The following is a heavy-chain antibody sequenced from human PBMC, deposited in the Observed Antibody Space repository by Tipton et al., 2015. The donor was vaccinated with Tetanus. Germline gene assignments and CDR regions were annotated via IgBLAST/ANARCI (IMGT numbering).Heavy chain of an antibody. D-gene: IGHD2-8*02. V-gene: IGHV4-39*02. CDR1: GGSLSTSNYY. Sequence: LRLSCTVSGGSLSTSNYYGAWIRQPPGQGLEWIGSIVYSGRTYFNPSLKSRVTLSFDTSKNHFSLKLSSVTAADTAVYYCAGVTAQRTELYFEHWGQGTQVTVSS. CDR3: AGVTAQRTELYFEH. J-gene: IGHJ1*01. CDR2: IVYSGRT.